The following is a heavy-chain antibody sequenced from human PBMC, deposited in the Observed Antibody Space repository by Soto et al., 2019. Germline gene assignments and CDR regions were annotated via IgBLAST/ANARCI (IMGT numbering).Heavy chain of an antibody. CDR2: IIPIFGTA. J-gene: IGHJ4*02. D-gene: IGHD5-12*01. Sequence: WASVKVSLKASGGTFISYSISWVRQAPGQGLEWMGGIIPIFGTANYAQKFQGRVTITADESTSTAYMELSSLRSEDTAVYYCARDRDSGYDSLDYWGQGTLVTVSS. V-gene: IGHV1-69*13. CDR1: GGTFISYS. CDR3: ARDRDSGYDSLDY.